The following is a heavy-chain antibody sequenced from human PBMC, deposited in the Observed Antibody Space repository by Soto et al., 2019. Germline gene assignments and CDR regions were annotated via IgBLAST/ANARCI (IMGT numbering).Heavy chain of an antibody. CDR3: ARVIVTYYYGMDV. D-gene: IGHD1-26*01. J-gene: IGHJ6*02. CDR2: IDPSGGST. CDR1: GYTFTSYY. V-gene: IGHV1-46*01. Sequence: ASVKVSCKASGYTFTSYYMHWVRQAPGQGLEWMGIIDPSGGSTSYAQKFQGRVTMTRDTSTSTVYMELSSLRSEDTAVYYCARVIVTYYYGMDVWGQGTTVTVSS.